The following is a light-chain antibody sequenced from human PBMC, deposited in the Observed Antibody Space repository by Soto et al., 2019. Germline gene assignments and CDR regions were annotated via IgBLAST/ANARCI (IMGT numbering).Light chain of an antibody. V-gene: IGKV1-6*02. J-gene: IGKJ1*01. Sequence: AIQMTQSPSSLAGSVGDRLTITCRASQDIGNDLGWYQQKPGKAPKLLIYATSSLQSGVSSRFSGSGSGTEFTLTISSLQPEDFATYYCLQFFIFPRAFGQGTKV. CDR2: ATS. CDR1: QDIGND. CDR3: LQFFIFPRA.